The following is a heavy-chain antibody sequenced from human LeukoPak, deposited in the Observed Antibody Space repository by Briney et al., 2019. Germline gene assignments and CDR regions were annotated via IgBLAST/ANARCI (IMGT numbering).Heavy chain of an antibody. CDR1: GFTFSSYA. CDR2: ISGSGGST. J-gene: IGHJ6*02. CDR3: AKDQQQLVPYYYYYYGMDV. Sequence: GGSLRLSCAASGFTFSSYAMSWVRQAPGKGLEWVSAISGSGGSTYYADSVKGRFTISRDNSKNMLYLQMNSLRAEDTAVYYCAKDQQQLVPYYYYYYGMDVWGQGTTVTVSS. V-gene: IGHV3-23*01. D-gene: IGHD6-13*01.